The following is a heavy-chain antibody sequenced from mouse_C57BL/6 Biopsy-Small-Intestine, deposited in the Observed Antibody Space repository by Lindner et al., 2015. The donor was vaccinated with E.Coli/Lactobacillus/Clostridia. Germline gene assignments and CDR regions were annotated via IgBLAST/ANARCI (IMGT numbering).Heavy chain of an antibody. Sequence: VQLQESGPELVKSGASVKISCEASGYSFTGYYMNWVKQSPEKSLEWIGEINPSTGGATYNQKFGAKVTLTVDRSSSTTYMQFKSLTSDDSAVYYCARREVYYFDYWGQGTTLTVSS. J-gene: IGHJ2*01. V-gene: IGHV1-42*01. CDR1: GYSFTGYY. CDR3: ARREVYYFDY. CDR2: INPSTGGA.